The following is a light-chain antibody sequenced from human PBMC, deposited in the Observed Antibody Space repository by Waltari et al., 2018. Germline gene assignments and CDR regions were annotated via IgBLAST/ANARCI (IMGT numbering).Light chain of an antibody. V-gene: IGKV3-20*01. CDR2: GAS. Sequence: EIVLTQTPATLSLSPGERPTLSCRASQSVSGSYLAWYQQKPGQAPRLLIYGASSRATGIPDRFSGSGSGTDFSLTISRLEPEDFAVYYCQQYGSSPYTFGQGTKVEIK. CDR1: QSVSGSY. CDR3: QQYGSSPYT. J-gene: IGKJ2*01.